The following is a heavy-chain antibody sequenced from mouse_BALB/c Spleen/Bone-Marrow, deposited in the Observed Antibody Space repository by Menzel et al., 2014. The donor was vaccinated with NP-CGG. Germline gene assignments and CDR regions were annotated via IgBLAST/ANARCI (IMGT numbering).Heavy chain of an antibody. CDR2: IWAGGST. V-gene: IGHV2-9*02. CDR1: GFSLTSYG. J-gene: IGHJ1*01. Sequence: VMLVESGPGLVAPSQSLSIPCTVSGFSLTSYGVHWVRQPPGKGLEWLGVIWAGGSTNYNSALMSRLSISKDNSKSQVFLKMSSLQTDDTAMYYCARGGGSWYFDVWGAGTTVTVSS. CDR3: ARGGGSWYFDV.